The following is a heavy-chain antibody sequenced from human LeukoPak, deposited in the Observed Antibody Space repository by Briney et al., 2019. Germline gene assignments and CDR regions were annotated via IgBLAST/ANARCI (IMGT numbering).Heavy chain of an antibody. CDR3: ATEGSYFLTSFDH. D-gene: IGHD3-10*01. CDR2: INPRIDET. J-gene: IGHJ4*02. CDR1: GYTFTAYH. V-gene: IGHV1-2*02. Sequence: GASVMVSCKTSGYTFTAYHIHWMRLAPGQGLEWMGWINPRIDETTFAPKFQGRVAMTTDTSLTTANMELSSLTSDDTAVYFCATEGSYFLTSFDHWGVGTLVTVSS.